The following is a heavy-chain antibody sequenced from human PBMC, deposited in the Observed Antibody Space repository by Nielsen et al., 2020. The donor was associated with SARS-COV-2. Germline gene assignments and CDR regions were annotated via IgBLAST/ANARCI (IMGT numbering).Heavy chain of an antibody. CDR2: ISSSGSTI. Sequence: WIRQPPGKGLEWVSYISSSGSTIYYADSVKGRFTISRDNSKNTLYLQMNSLRAEDTAVYYCAKGGGDSGAYSSSWYGIYYYYYMDVWGKGTTVTVSS. V-gene: IGHV3-11*01. D-gene: IGHD6-13*01. CDR3: AKGGGDSGAYSSSWYGIYYYYYMDV. J-gene: IGHJ6*03.